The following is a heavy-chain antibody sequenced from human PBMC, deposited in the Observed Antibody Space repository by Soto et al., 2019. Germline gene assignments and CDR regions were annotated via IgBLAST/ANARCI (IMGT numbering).Heavy chain of an antibody. D-gene: IGHD5-12*01. Sequence: SETLSLTCTVSGGSISSYYWSWIRQPPGKGLEWIGYIYYSGSTNYNPSLKSRVTISVDTSKNQFSLKLSSVTAADTAVYYCARLETPNVDIVATVFDYWGQGTLVTVSS. CDR1: GGSISSYY. CDR2: IYYSGST. V-gene: IGHV4-59*08. CDR3: ARLETPNVDIVATVFDY. J-gene: IGHJ4*02.